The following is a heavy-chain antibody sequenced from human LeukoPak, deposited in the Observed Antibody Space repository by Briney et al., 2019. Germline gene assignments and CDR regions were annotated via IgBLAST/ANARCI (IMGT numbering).Heavy chain of an antibody. J-gene: IGHJ4*02. CDR2: ISSSGSTI. V-gene: IGHV3-11*01. D-gene: IGHD2-15*01. CDR3: AKSIEAAVVVTDGDYFHY. CDR1: GFTFSDYY. Sequence: PGGSLRLSCAASGFTFSDYYMSWIRQAPGKGLEWVSYISSSGSTIYYADSVKGRFTISRDNAKNSLYLQMNSLRVEDTAVYYCAKSIEAAVVVTDGDYFHYWGQGSLVTVSS.